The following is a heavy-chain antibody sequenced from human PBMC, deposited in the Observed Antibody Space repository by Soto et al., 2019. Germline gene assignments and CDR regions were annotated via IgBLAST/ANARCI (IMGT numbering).Heavy chain of an antibody. CDR3: ARGPRGYVYYHGMDV. Sequence: SETLSLTCTVSGGSIISYYCSLIRQSSGKGREWIGRIDTSGTTNYNPSLRSRVTMSVDASKNQFSLNLSSVTAADTAVYFCARGPRGYVYYHGMDVWGQGTTVTVSS. J-gene: IGHJ6*02. CDR1: GGSIISYY. V-gene: IGHV4-4*07. D-gene: IGHD3-16*01. CDR2: IDTSGTT.